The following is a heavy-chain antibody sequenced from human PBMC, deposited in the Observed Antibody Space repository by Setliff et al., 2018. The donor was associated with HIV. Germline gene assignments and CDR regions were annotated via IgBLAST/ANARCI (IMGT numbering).Heavy chain of an antibody. CDR1: GGSISSYY. CDR2: IYNSAST. V-gene: IGHV4-59*08. CDR3: ARHSPSDY. Sequence: LSLTCTVSGGSISSYYWSWIRQPPGKGLEWIGYIYNSASTSYNPSLKSRVTISVDTSKNQFSLKLSSVTAADTAVYYCARHSPSDYWGQGTLVTVSS. J-gene: IGHJ4*02.